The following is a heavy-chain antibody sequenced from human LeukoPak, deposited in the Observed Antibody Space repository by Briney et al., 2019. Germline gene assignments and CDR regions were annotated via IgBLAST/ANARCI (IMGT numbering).Heavy chain of an antibody. J-gene: IGHJ4*02. CDR1: GFIFNNFG. V-gene: IGHV3-23*01. Sequence: GGSLRLSCTASGFIFNNFGLMWVRQAPGKGLEWVSAISNDGGGTTYADFVKGRFTISRDNSKNTLFLQMNSLRAEDTAVYYCARDRRGSGSYYDYWGQGTLVTVSS. CDR2: ISNDGGGT. CDR3: ARDRRGSGSYYDY. D-gene: IGHD1-26*01.